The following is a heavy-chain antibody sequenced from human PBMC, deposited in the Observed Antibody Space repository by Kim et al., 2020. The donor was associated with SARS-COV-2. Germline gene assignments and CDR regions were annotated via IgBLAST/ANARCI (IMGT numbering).Heavy chain of an antibody. CDR3: ARGIAEALVLDF. D-gene: IGHD6-13*01. Sequence: YYADPVEGRFPISRDNAKSKLYLQMKSLRAGDTAVDYCARGIAEALVLDFWGRGTLVTVSS. V-gene: IGHV3-33*01. J-gene: IGHJ4*02.